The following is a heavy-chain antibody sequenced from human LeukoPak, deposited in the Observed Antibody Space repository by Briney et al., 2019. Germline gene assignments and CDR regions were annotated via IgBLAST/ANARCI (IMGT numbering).Heavy chain of an antibody. V-gene: IGHV3-23*01. CDR3: AKETAVVGWYHGMDV. CDR2: MSGSGGST. J-gene: IGHJ6*02. Sequence: GGSLRLSCAASGFTFSSYAMSWVRQAPGKGLEWVSAMSGSGGSTYYGDSVKGRFTISRDNSKNTLYLQMNSLRAEDTAVYYCAKETAVVGWYHGMDVWGQGTTVTVSS. CDR1: GFTFSSYA. D-gene: IGHD6-19*01.